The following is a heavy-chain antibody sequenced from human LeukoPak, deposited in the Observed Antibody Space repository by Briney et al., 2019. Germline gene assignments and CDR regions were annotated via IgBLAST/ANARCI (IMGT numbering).Heavy chain of an antibody. Sequence: PSETLSLTCSVSGGSISSGGYYWSWIRQHPGKGLEWIGYIYYSGSTYYNPSLKSRVTISVDTSKNQFSLKLSSVTAADTAVYYCARSVDGYNGYWGQGTLVTVSS. J-gene: IGHJ4*02. CDR2: IYYSGST. CDR1: GGSISSGGYY. D-gene: IGHD5-24*01. V-gene: IGHV4-31*03. CDR3: ARSVDGYNGY.